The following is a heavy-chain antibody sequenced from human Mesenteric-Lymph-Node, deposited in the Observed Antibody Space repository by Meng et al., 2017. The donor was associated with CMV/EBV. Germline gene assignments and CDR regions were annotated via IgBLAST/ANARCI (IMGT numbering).Heavy chain of an antibody. CDR3: ARDSGWGWFDP. V-gene: IGHV1-8*03. CDR1: GYTFIDYD. D-gene: IGHD6-19*01. Sequence: SCQASGYTFIDYDINWVRQATGQRLEWMGWMTPRNGNAGYAQKFQGRVTITRDTSITTAYVDLRSLRSEDTAIYYCARDSGWGWFDPWGQGTLVTVSS. J-gene: IGHJ5*02. CDR2: MTPRNGNA.